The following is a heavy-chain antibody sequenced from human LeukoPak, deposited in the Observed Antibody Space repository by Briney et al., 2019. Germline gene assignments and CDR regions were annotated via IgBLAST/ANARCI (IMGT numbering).Heavy chain of an antibody. J-gene: IGHJ4*02. CDR2: IYHSGST. CDR3: ARGNYDSSGYSYTFDS. V-gene: IGHV4-59*01. Sequence: PSETLSLNCTVSGGSISSYYWSWIRQPPGKGLEWIGNIYHSGSTNYNPSLKSRVTISVDTSKNQFSLKLSSVTGADTAVYHCARGNYDSSGYSYTFDSWGQGTLVTVSS. D-gene: IGHD3-22*01. CDR1: GGSISSYY.